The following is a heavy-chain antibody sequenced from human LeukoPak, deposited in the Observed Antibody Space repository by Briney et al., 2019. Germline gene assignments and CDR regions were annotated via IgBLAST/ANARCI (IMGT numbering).Heavy chain of an antibody. Sequence: GGSLRLSCAASGFTVSSNYMSWVRQAPGKGLEWVSVIYSGGSTYFADSVKGQFTISRDNSKNTLYLQMNSLRAEDTAVYYCARSLGRARFDYWGQGTLVTVSS. CDR1: GFTVSSNY. CDR3: ARSLGRARFDY. D-gene: IGHD3-10*01. J-gene: IGHJ4*02. CDR2: IYSGGST. V-gene: IGHV3-66*02.